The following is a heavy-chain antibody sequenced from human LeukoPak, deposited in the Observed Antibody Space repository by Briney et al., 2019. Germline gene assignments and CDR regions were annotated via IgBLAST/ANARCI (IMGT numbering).Heavy chain of an antibody. D-gene: IGHD5-18*01. Sequence: PGGSLRLSCAASGFTFSSYAMSWVRQAPGKGLEWVSAISGGGGSTYYADSVKGRFTISRDNSKNTLYLQMNSLRAEDTAVYYCAKEASVDTAMVKSAFDIWGQGTMVTVSS. CDR1: GFTFSSYA. CDR3: AKEASVDTAMVKSAFDI. V-gene: IGHV3-23*01. CDR2: ISGGGGST. J-gene: IGHJ3*02.